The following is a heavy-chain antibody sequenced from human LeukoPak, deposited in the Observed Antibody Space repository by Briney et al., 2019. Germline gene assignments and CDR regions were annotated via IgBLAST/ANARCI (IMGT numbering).Heavy chain of an antibody. J-gene: IGHJ4*02. V-gene: IGHV3-21*01. CDR3: ARYYYDSSGYSPAFDY. CDR1: GFTFSSNY. Sequence: PGGSLRLSCAASGFTFSSNYMNWVRQAPGKGLEWVSSISSSSSYIYYADSVKGRFTISRDNAKNSLYLQMNSLRAEDTAVYYCARYYYDSSGYSPAFDYWGQGTLVTVSS. CDR2: ISSSSSYI. D-gene: IGHD3-22*01.